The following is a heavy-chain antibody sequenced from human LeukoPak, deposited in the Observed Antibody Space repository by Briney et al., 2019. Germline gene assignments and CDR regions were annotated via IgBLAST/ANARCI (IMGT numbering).Heavy chain of an antibody. V-gene: IGHV1-69*04. CDR1: GGTFSSYT. J-gene: IGHJ4*02. Sequence: SVNVSCKASGGTFSSYTISWVRQAPGQGLEWMGRIIPILGIANYAQKFQGRVTITADKSTSTAYMELSSLRSEDTAVYYCAREVDELYYYDSSGYYFDYWGQGTLVTVSS. D-gene: IGHD3-22*01. CDR3: AREVDELYYYDSSGYYFDY. CDR2: IIPILGIA.